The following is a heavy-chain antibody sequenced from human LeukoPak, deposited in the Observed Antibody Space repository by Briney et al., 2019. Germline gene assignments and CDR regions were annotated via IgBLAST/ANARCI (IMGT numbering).Heavy chain of an antibody. CDR3: AREGKYCTNGVCYAFDI. CDR2: IYYSGST. CDR1: GGSISSGGYC. V-gene: IGHV4-61*08. D-gene: IGHD2-8*01. J-gene: IGHJ3*02. Sequence: PSQTLSLTCTVSGGSISSGGYCWSWIRQHPGKGLEWIGYIYYSGSTNYNPSLKSRVTISVDTSKNQFSLKLSSVTAADTAVYYCAREGKYCTNGVCYAFDIWGQGTMVTVSS.